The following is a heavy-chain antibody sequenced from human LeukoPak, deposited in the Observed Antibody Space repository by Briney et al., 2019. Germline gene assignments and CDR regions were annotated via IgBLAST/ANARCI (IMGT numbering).Heavy chain of an antibody. CDR2: ISGSGGST. Sequence: GGSLRLCCAASGFNFSYYAMSWVPQATGKGLEWVSAISGSGGSTYYADSVKGRFTISRDNSKNTLYLQMNSLRAEDTAVYYCAKDRIAARLNFDYWGQGTLVTVSS. D-gene: IGHD6-6*01. J-gene: IGHJ4*02. V-gene: IGHV3-23*01. CDR3: AKDRIAARLNFDY. CDR1: GFNFSYYA.